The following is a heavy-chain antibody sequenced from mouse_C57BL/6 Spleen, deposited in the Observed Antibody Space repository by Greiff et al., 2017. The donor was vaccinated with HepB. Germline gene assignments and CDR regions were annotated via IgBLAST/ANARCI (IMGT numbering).Heavy chain of an antibody. Sequence: VQLQQSGPELVKPGASVKISCKASGYTFTDYYMNWVKQSHGKSLEWIGDINPNNGGTSYNQKFKGKATLTVDKSSSTAYMELRSLTSEDSAVYYCARERDYYGSSPCYAMDYWGQGTSVTVSS. CDR3: ARERDYYGSSPCYAMDY. J-gene: IGHJ4*01. D-gene: IGHD1-1*01. V-gene: IGHV1-26*01. CDR2: INPNNGGT. CDR1: GYTFTDYY.